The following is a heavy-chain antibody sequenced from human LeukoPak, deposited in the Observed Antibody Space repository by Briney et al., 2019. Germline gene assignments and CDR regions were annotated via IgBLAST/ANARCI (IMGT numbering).Heavy chain of an antibody. Sequence: GGSLRLSCAASGFTFDDYAMHWVRHAPGKGLEWVSGISWNSGSIGYADSVKGRFTISRDNAKNSLYLQMNSLRAEDTALYYCAKDTGPYYYDSSGYYFDYWGQGTLVTVSS. D-gene: IGHD3-22*01. CDR2: ISWNSGSI. J-gene: IGHJ4*02. V-gene: IGHV3-9*01. CDR1: GFTFDDYA. CDR3: AKDTGPYYYDSSGYYFDY.